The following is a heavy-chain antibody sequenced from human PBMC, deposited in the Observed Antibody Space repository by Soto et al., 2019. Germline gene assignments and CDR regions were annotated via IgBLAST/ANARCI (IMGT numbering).Heavy chain of an antibody. J-gene: IGHJ6*02. D-gene: IGHD2-15*01. CDR2: FDPEDGET. CDR3: ATGRYCSGGSSYEYRYGMDV. Sequence: GXSVKVSCKVSGYPLTELSMHWVRQAPGKGLEWMGGFDPEDGETIYAQKFQGRVTMTEDTSTDTAYMELSSLRSEDTAVYYCATGRYCSGGSSYEYRYGMDVCGQRTTVTVSS. CDR1: GYPLTELS. V-gene: IGHV1-24*01.